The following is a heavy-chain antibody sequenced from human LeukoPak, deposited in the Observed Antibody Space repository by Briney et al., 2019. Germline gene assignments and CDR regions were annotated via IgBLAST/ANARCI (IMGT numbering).Heavy chain of an antibody. CDR3: ARDNYGGNLDY. D-gene: IGHD4-23*01. Sequence: GGSLRLSCAASGFTVSSTYMSWVRQAPGKGLEWVSVIYIGGSTYYADSVKGRFTISRDNSKNTLYLQMNSLRAEDTAVYYCARDNYGGNLDYWGQGTLVTVSS. J-gene: IGHJ4*02. V-gene: IGHV3-53*01. CDR1: GFTVSSTY. CDR2: IYIGGST.